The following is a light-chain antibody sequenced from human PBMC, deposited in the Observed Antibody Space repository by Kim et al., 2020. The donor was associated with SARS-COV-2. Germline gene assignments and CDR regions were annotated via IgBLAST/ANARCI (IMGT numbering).Light chain of an antibody. CDR2: KAS. V-gene: IGKV1-5*03. Sequence: VGDRVTITCRASQSISTWLAWYQQKPGKAPKLLIYKASSLQSGVPSRFSGSGSGTEFTLTITSLQPDDFATYYCQQYDGFPCTFGQGTKLEI. CDR3: QQYDGFPCT. J-gene: IGKJ2*02. CDR1: QSISTW.